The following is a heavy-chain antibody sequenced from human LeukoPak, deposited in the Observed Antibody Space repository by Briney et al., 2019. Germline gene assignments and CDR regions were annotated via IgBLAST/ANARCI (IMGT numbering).Heavy chain of an antibody. CDR2: LSDSAVSS. CDR1: GFTFAEYG. CDR3: AKAPDSSGFPSYFDS. V-gene: IGHV3-23*01. Sequence: GGSLRLSCAASGFTFAEYGMTWVRQAPGKGLEWVSSLSDSAVSSYYADSVKGRFTISRDNSKNTLYLQMNSLRAEDTATYYCAKAPDSSGFPSYFDSWGQGTLVAVSS. D-gene: IGHD3-22*01. J-gene: IGHJ4*02.